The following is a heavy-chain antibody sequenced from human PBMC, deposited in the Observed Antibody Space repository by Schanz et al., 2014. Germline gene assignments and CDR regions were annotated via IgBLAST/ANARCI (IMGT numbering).Heavy chain of an antibody. CDR2: ISYDGSNK. V-gene: IGHV3-30-3*01. D-gene: IGHD2-15*01. J-gene: IGHJ4*02. CDR1: GFTLSSYA. CDR3: ARDRGYCSGGSCLTFDY. Sequence: VQLLESGGGVVQPGRSLRLSCAAYGFTLSSYAMHWVRQAPGKGLEWVAVISYDGSNKYYADSVKGRFTISRDNSKNTLYLQMNTLRAEDTAVYYCARDRGYCSGGSCLTFDYWGQGTLVTVSS.